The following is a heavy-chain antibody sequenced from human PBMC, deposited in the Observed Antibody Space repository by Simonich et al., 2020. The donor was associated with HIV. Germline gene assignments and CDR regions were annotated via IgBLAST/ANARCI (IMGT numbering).Heavy chain of an antibody. CDR3: ARGFYQRLYYFDY. D-gene: IGHD2-2*01. J-gene: IGHJ4*02. CDR1: GGSFSGYY. Sequence: QVQLQQWGAGLLKPSETLSLTCAVYGGSFSGYYWSWIRQPPGKGLEGIGEINHSRSTNYNPSLKGRVTISVDTSKNQFSLKLSSVTAADTAVYYCARGFYQRLYYFDYWGQGTLVTVSS. CDR2: INHSRST. V-gene: IGHV4-34*01.